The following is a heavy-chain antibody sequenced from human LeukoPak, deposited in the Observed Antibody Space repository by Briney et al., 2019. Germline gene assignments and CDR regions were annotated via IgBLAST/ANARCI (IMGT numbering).Heavy chain of an antibody. V-gene: IGHV4-34*01. CDR1: GGSLSGYY. Sequence: SETLSLTCAVYGGSLSGYYWSWIRQPPGKGLEWIGEINHSGSTNYNPSLKSRVTISVDTSKNQFSLKLSSVTAADTAVYYCARVPSGDSSSWYGWFDPWGQGTLVTVSS. D-gene: IGHD6-13*01. CDR3: ARVPSGDSSSWYGWFDP. J-gene: IGHJ5*02. CDR2: INHSGST.